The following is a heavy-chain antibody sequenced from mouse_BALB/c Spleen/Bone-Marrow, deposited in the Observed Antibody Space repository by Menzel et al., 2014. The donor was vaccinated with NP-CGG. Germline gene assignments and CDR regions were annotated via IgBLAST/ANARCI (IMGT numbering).Heavy chain of an antibody. J-gene: IGHJ3*01. Sequence: QVQLQQSGAELVRPGASVKLSCKASGYTFTSYWINWVKQRPGQGLEWIGNIYPSDSYTNYNQKFKGKATLTVDKSSSTAYMQLSSPTSEDSAVYYCTRDGSPFAYWGQGTLVTVSA. CDR1: GYTFTSYW. V-gene: IGHV1-69*02. CDR2: IYPSDSYT. D-gene: IGHD2-3*01. CDR3: TRDGSPFAY.